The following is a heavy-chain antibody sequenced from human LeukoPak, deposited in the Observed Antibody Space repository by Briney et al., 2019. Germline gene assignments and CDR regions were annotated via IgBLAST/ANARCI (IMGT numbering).Heavy chain of an antibody. J-gene: IGHJ4*02. CDR1: GYTFTSYD. CDR3: ARGMQQLLNLSPLDY. V-gene: IGHV1-8*03. CDR2: MNPNSGNT. D-gene: IGHD2-2*02. Sequence: AAVKVSCKASGYTFTSYDINWVRHATGQGLEWMGWMNPNSGNTGYAQKFQGRVTITRNTSISTAYMELSSLRSEDTAVYYCARGMQQLLNLSPLDYWGQGTLVTVSS.